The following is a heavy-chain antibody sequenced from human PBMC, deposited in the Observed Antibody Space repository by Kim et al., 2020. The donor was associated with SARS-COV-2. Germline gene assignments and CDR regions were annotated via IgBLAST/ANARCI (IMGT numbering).Heavy chain of an antibody. D-gene: IGHD2-2*01. CDR2: IYYSGST. V-gene: IGHV4-39*01. CDR1: GGSISSSSYY. CDR3: ARYCSSTSCYAEGGFGEGA. Sequence: SETLSLTCTVSGGSISSSSYYWGWIRQPPGKGLEWIGSIYYSGSTYYNPSLKSRVTISVDTSKNQFSLKLSSVTAADTAVYYCARYCSSTSCYAEGGFGEGAWGQGTLVTVSS. J-gene: IGHJ4*02.